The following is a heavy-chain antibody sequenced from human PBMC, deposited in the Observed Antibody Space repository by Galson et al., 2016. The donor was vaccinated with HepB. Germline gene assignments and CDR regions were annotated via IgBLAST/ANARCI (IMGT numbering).Heavy chain of an antibody. Sequence: SLRLSCAASGFTFSRYGMHWVRQAPGKGLEWVAVISYDGTAKLYAESVKGRFTVSRDNSENTVYLQMRSLRPEDTAVYYGVRSLCLYGDPRGPLDYWGQGTLVTVSS. CDR3: VRSLCLYGDPRGPLDY. D-gene: IGHD2-21*02. CDR2: ISYDGTAK. J-gene: IGHJ4*02. V-gene: IGHV3-30*03. CDR1: GFTFSRYG.